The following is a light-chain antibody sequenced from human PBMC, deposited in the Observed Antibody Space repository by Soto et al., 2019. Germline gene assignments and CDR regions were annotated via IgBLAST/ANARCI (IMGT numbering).Light chain of an antibody. CDR1: SSDVGGYSY. J-gene: IGLJ1*01. V-gene: IGLV2-11*01. Sequence: QSVLTQPRSVSGSPGQSVTISCTGTSSDVGGYSYVSWYQQHPDKAPKVMIHDVSKRPSGVPDRFSGSKSGNTASLTISGPQAEDEADYYCCSYAGTFTYVFGTGTKVTVL. CDR3: CSYAGTFTYV. CDR2: DVS.